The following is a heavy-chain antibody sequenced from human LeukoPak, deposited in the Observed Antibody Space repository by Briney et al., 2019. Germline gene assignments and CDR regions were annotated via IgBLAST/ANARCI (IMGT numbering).Heavy chain of an antibody. D-gene: IGHD6-19*01. CDR1: GFTVSSNY. CDR2: IYSGGST. Sequence: PGGSLRLSCAASGFTVSSNYMSWVRQAPGKGLEWVSVIYSGGSTYYADSVKGRFTISRDNSKNTLYLQMNSLRAEDTAVYYCARLAAPRIAVAGYFDSWGQGALVTVSS. V-gene: IGHV3-53*01. CDR3: ARLAAPRIAVAGYFDS. J-gene: IGHJ4*02.